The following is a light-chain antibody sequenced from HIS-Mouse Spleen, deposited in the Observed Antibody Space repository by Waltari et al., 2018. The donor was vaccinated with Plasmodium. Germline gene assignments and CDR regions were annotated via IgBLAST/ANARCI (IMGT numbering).Light chain of an antibody. Sequence: SYELTQPSSVPLSPRQTARNTDSGKLLANTAARWFQQQPGQAPVLVIYKDSERPSGIPERFSGSSSGTTVTLTISGAQVEDEADYYCYSAADNNRVFGGGTKLTVL. J-gene: IGLJ3*02. CDR1: LLANTA. V-gene: IGLV3-27*01. CDR3: YSAADNNRV. CDR2: KDS.